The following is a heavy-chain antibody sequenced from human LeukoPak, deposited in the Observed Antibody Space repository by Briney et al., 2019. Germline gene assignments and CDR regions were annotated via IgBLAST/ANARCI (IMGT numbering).Heavy chain of an antibody. CDR3: ARDPNFVVVPATAAGFFDY. CDR1: GFTFSSYA. V-gene: IGHV3-30-3*01. Sequence: PGRSLRLSCAASGFTFSSYAMHWVRQAPGKGLEWVAVISYDGSNKYYADSVKGRFTISRDNSNNTLYLQMSSLRAEDTAVYYCARDPNFVVVPATAAGFFDYWGQGTLVAVSS. D-gene: IGHD2-2*01. CDR2: ISYDGSNK. J-gene: IGHJ4*02.